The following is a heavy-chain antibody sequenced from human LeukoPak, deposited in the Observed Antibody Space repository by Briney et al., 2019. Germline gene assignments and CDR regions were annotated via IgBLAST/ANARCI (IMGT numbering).Heavy chain of an antibody. V-gene: IGHV4-61*02. CDR1: GGSISSGNYY. CDR3: ARDGPGAFDI. CDR2: IYTSGST. J-gene: IGHJ3*02. Sequence: SETLCLTCTVSGGSISSGNYYWSWIRQPAGKGLEWIGRIYTSGSTNYNPSLNSRVTISVDTSKNQFSLKLSSVTAADTAVYYCARDGPGAFDIWGQGTMVTVSS.